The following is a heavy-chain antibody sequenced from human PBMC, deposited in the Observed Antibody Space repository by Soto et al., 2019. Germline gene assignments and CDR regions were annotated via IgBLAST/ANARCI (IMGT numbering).Heavy chain of an antibody. J-gene: IGHJ4*02. Sequence: QITLKESGPTLVKPTQTLTLTCTFSGFSLSTSGVAVGWIRQPPGKALEWLALIYWDDDKRYSPSLRSRGTTTKDPSTNQVVLTITNMDPLDTATYYCAHRRRLQRLTWGQGILVTLSS. CDR2: IYWDDDK. CDR3: AHRRRLQRLT. D-gene: IGHD4-4*01. V-gene: IGHV2-5*02. CDR1: GFSLSTSGVA.